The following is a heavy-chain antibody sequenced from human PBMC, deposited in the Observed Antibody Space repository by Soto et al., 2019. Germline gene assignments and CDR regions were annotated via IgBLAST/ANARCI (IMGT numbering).Heavy chain of an antibody. D-gene: IGHD6-19*01. V-gene: IGHV4-39*01. CDR3: ARHIAVAGFDY. CDR2: IYYSGST. Sequence: QLQLQESGPGLVKPSETLSLTCTVSGGSISSSSYYWGWIRQPPGKGLEWIGSIYYSGSTYYNPSLKSRVTISVDTSKNQFSLKLSSVTAADTAVYHCARHIAVAGFDYWGQGTLVTVSS. J-gene: IGHJ4*02. CDR1: GGSISSSSYY.